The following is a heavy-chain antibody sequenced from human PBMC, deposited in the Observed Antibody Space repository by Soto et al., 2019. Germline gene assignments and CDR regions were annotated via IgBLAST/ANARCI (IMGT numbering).Heavy chain of an antibody. J-gene: IGHJ5*02. Sequence: SETLSLTCTVSGDSISDVNYYWSWIRQSPDKGLEWIGHIYDGGSTYSNPSLTSRVAMSVDKSKNQFSLKLISVTAADTAVYYCARTEVPESSSWHPCDPWGQGTLVPSPQ. CDR2: IYDGGST. CDR3: ARTEVPESSSWHPCDP. V-gene: IGHV4-39*07. D-gene: IGHD6-13*01. CDR1: GDSISDVNYY.